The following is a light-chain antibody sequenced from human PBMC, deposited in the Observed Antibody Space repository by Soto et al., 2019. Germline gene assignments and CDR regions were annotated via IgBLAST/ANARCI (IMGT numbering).Light chain of an antibody. J-gene: IGLJ2*01. V-gene: IGLV4-60*03. CDR3: ETWDSNTHVV. CDR2: IEGSGSY. Sequence: QSVLTQSSSASASLGSSVKLTCTLSSGRSSYIIAWHQQQPGKAPRYLMKIEGSGSYNKGSGVPDRFSGSSSGADRYLTISNLQSEDEADYYYETWDSNTHVVFGGGTKLTVL. CDR1: SGRSSYI.